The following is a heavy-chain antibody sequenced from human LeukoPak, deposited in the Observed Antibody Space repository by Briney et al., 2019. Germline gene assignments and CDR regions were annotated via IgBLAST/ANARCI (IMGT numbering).Heavy chain of an antibody. CDR2: IYYSGST. J-gene: IGHJ5*02. CDR1: GGSISSYY. Sequence: PSETLSLTCTVSGGSISSYYWSWTRQPPGKGLEWIGYIYYSGSTNYNPSLKSRVTISVDTSKNQFSLKLSSVTAADTAVYYCARDLTRGLNWFDPWGQGTLVTVSS. V-gene: IGHV4-59*01. D-gene: IGHD2-2*01. CDR3: ARDLTRGLNWFDP.